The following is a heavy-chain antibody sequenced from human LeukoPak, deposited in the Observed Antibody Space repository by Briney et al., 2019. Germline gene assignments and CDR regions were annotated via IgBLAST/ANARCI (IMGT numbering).Heavy chain of an antibody. J-gene: IGHJ3*02. Sequence: SETLSLTCTVSGGSISSSSYYWGWIRQPPGKGLEWIGSIYYSGSTYYNPSLKSRVTISVDTSKNQFSLKLSSVTAADTAVYYCARSWITMVRGVITDAFDIWGQGTMVTVSS. V-gene: IGHV4-39*07. CDR2: IYYSGST. CDR1: GGSISSSSYY. CDR3: ARSWITMVRGVITDAFDI. D-gene: IGHD3-10*01.